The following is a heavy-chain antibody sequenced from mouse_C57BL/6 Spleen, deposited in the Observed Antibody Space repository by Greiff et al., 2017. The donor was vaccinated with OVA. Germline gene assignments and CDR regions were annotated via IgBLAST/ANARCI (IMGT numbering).Heavy chain of an antibody. V-gene: IGHV1-76*01. Sequence: QVQLQQSGAELVRPGASVKLSCKASGYTFTDYYINWVKQRPGQGLEWIARIYPGSGNTYYNEKFKGKATLTAEKSSSTAYMQLSSLTSEDSAVYFCARCADSSGSSFAYWGQGTLVTVSA. CDR2: IYPGSGNT. CDR1: GYTFTDYY. D-gene: IGHD3-2*02. CDR3: ARCADSSGSSFAY. J-gene: IGHJ3*01.